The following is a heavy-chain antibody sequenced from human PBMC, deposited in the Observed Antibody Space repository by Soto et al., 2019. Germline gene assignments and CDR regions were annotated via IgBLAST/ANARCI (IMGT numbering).Heavy chain of an antibody. V-gene: IGHV1-46*01. CDR1: GYTFTSYY. J-gene: IGHJ4*02. CDR2: INPSGGST. CDR3: ARGDLYYYDSSGYSYDY. D-gene: IGHD3-22*01. Sequence: QVQLVQSGAEVKKPGASVKVSCKASGYTFTSYYMHWVRQAPGQGLEWMGIINPSGGSTSYAQKFQGRVTMTRDTSTSTVYMELSSLRSEDTAVYYCARGDLYYYDSSGYSYDYWGQGTLVTVSS.